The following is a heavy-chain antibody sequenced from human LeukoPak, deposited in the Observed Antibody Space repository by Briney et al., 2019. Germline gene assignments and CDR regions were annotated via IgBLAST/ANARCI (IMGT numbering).Heavy chain of an antibody. CDR3: AGPYGGALDY. CDR2: IIPIFGTA. CDR1: GGTFSSYA. J-gene: IGHJ4*02. Sequence: ASVKVSCKASGGTFSSYALSWVRQAPGQGLEWMGGIIPIFGTANYAQKFQGRVTITTDESTSTAYMELSSLRSEDTAVYYCAGPYGGALDYWGQGTLVTVSS. V-gene: IGHV1-69*05. D-gene: IGHD3-10*01.